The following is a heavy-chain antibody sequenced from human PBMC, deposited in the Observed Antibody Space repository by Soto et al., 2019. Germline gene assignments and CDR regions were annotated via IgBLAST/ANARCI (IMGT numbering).Heavy chain of an antibody. CDR1: GFTFSSYS. D-gene: IGHD3-3*01. CDR3: ASPIFGVARDAFDI. V-gene: IGHV3-21*01. J-gene: IGHJ3*02. Sequence: EVQLVESGGGLVKPGGSLRLSCAASGFTFSSYSMNWVRQAPGKGLEWVSSISSSSSYIYYADSVKGRFTISRDNAKNSLYLQMNSLRAEDTAVYYCASPIFGVARDAFDIWGQGTMVTVSS. CDR2: ISSSSSYI.